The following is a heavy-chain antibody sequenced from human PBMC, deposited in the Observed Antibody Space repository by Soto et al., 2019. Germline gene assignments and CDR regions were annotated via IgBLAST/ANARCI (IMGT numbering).Heavy chain of an antibody. Sequence: QVRLVQSGAEVKKPGASVKVSCKASGYTFNSYGISWVRQAPGQGLEWMGWISAYKGNTNYAQKLQGRVTMTTDTSTSTVYMELRSLRSDDTAVYYCASSASIYCSGGSCSYYDMDVWGQGTTVIVSS. CDR2: ISAYKGNT. CDR3: ASSASIYCSGGSCSYYDMDV. J-gene: IGHJ6*02. CDR1: GYTFNSYG. V-gene: IGHV1-18*01. D-gene: IGHD2-15*01.